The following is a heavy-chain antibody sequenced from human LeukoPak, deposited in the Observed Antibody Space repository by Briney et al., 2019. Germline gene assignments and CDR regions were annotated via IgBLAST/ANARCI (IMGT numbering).Heavy chain of an antibody. Sequence: GGSLRLSCVASGFTFSSYGMHWVRQAPGKGLEWVAVIWYDGSNKYYADSVKGRFTISRDNSKNTLYLQMNSLRAEDTAVYYCARVDFEYSSSSSDYWGQGTLVTVSS. V-gene: IGHV3-33*01. CDR3: ARVDFEYSSSSSDY. CDR1: GFTFSSYG. CDR2: IWYDGSNK. D-gene: IGHD6-6*01. J-gene: IGHJ4*02.